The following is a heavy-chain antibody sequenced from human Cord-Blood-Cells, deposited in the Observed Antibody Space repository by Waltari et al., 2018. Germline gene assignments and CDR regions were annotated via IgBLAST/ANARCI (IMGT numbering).Heavy chain of an antibody. V-gene: IGHV3-30-3*01. CDR3: ARDVTTVTSDY. CDR1: GFTYSSFA. J-gene: IGHJ4*02. CDR2: ISYDGSNK. Sequence: QVQLVESGGGVVQPGRSLRLSCAGSGFTYSSFAMRGVRQAPGKGLEWVAVISYDGSNKNYADSVKGRFTISRDNSKNTLYLQMNSLRAEDTAVYYCARDVTTVTSDYWGQGTLVTVSS. D-gene: IGHD4-17*01.